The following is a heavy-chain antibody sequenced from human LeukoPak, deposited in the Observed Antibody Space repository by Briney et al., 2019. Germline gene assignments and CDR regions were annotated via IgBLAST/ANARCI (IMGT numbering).Heavy chain of an antibody. V-gene: IGHV1-46*01. CDR1: GYTFTSYY. CDR3: ARVGFAGYSYDY. CDR2: INPSGGST. Sequence: ASVKVSCKAPGYTFTSYYMHWVRQAPGQGLEWMGIINPSGGSTSYAQKFQGRVTMTRDTSTSTVYMELSSLRSEDTAVYYCARVGFAGYSYDYWGQGTLVTVSS. D-gene: IGHD5-18*01. J-gene: IGHJ4*02.